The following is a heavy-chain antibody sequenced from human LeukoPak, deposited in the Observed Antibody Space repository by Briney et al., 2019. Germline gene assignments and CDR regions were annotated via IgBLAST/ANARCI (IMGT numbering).Heavy chain of an antibody. V-gene: IGHV3-30*01. D-gene: IGHD1-26*01. Sequence: GGSLRLSCAASGFTFSSYAMYWVRQAPGKGLEWVAVISYDGSNKYYADSVKGRFTISRDNSKNTLYLQMNSLRAEDTAVYYCAIVGATGYWGQGTLVTVSS. CDR2: ISYDGSNK. CDR1: GFTFSSYA. J-gene: IGHJ4*02. CDR3: AIVGATGY.